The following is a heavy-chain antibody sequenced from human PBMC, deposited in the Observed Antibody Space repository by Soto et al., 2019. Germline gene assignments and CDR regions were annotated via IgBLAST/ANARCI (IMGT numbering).Heavy chain of an antibody. CDR1: GYTFTSYG. J-gene: IGHJ6*02. D-gene: IGHD2-8*01. V-gene: IGHV1-18*01. CDR3: AKNGHPPYYYYGMDV. Sequence: ASVKVSCKASGYTFTSYGISWVRQAPGQGLEWMGWISGYNGDTNNAQKFQDRVTMTIDRSTTTAYLELRSLTSDDTAVYYCAKNGHPPYYYYGMDVWGQGTTVTVSS. CDR2: ISGYNGDT.